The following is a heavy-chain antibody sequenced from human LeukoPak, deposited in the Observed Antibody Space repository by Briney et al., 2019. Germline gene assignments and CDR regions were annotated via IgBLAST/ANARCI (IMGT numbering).Heavy chain of an antibody. Sequence: GGSLRLSCAASGITVSGNYMSWVRQAPGKGLEWVSVIYGGGSTYYADSVKGRFTITRDNSKNTAYLQMTSLRPDDTAVYYCARELTAGATIDYWGPGTLVIVSS. CDR2: IYGGGST. CDR1: GITVSGNY. V-gene: IGHV3-66*02. D-gene: IGHD1-26*01. J-gene: IGHJ4*02. CDR3: ARELTAGATIDY.